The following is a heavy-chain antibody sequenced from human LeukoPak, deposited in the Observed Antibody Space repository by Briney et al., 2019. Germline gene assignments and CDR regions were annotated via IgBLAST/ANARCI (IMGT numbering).Heavy chain of an antibody. CDR2: IKQDGSEK. D-gene: IGHD3-22*01. CDR1: GFTFSSYW. V-gene: IGHV3-7*03. CDR3: ARDLDFLPGQISGSRRPTYAFDI. J-gene: IGHJ3*02. Sequence: SGGSLRLSCAASGFTFSSYWMSWVRQAPGKGLEWVANIKQDGSEKYYVDSVKGRFTISRDNAKNSLYLQMNSLRAEDTAVYYCARDLDFLPGQISGSRRPTYAFDIWGQGTMVTVSS.